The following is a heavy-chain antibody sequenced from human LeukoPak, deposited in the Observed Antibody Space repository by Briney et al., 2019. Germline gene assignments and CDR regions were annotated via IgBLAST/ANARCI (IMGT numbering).Heavy chain of an antibody. Sequence: GGSLRLSCAASGFTFSSYGMHWVRQAPGKGLEWVAVISYDGSNKYYADSVKGRFTISRDNSKNTLYLQMTSLRAEDTALYYCAKGLTASWYLLFDYWGPGALVTVSS. V-gene: IGHV3-30*18. D-gene: IGHD6-13*01. CDR3: AKGLTASWYLLFDY. CDR2: ISYDGSNK. J-gene: IGHJ4*02. CDR1: GFTFSSYG.